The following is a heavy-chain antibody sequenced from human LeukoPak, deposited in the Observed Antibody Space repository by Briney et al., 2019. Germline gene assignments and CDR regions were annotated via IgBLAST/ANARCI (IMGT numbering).Heavy chain of an antibody. D-gene: IGHD1-26*01. V-gene: IGHV3-23*01. CDR3: ARARSIVGVSPFQH. CDR2: ISGSGDST. J-gene: IGHJ1*01. CDR1: GFTLSNYA. Sequence: GGSLRLSCAASGFTLSNYAMRWVRQAPGKGLEWVSGISGSGDSTYYADSVKGRFTISRDNSKNTLYLQMNSLRPEDTAVYYCARARSIVGVSPFQHWGQGTLVTVSS.